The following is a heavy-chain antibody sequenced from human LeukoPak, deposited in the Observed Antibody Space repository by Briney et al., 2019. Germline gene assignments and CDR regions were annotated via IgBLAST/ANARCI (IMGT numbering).Heavy chain of an antibody. V-gene: IGHV4-34*01. CDR1: GGSFSGYY. D-gene: IGHD3-22*01. CDR2: INHSGST. J-gene: IGHJ4*02. Sequence: SETLSLTCAVYGGSFSGYYWSWIRQPPGKGLEWIGEINHSGSTNYNPSLKSRVTISVDTSKNQFSLKLSSVTAADTAVYYCARVGPYYYDSSRYPRSFDFDYWGQGTLVTVSS. CDR3: ARVGPYYYDSSRYPRSFDFDY.